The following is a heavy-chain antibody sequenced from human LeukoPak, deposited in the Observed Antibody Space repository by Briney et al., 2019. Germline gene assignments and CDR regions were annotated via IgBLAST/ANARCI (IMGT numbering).Heavy chain of an antibody. D-gene: IGHD3-10*01. V-gene: IGHV3-33*03. Sequence: PGGSLRLSCEASGFTFSYFSMHWVRQAPGKGLEWVAVIWSDGSHKYYDDSVKGRFIVSRENSKNTLYLQMHSLRAADTSVYFCAKDANEFGDSYFDSWGQGTLVTVSS. CDR3: AKDANEFGDSYFDS. J-gene: IGHJ5*01. CDR1: GFTFSYFS. CDR2: IWSDGSHK.